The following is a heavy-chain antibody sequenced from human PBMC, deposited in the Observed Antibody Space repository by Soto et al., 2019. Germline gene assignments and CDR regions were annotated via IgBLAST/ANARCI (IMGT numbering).Heavy chain of an antibody. CDR2: SSPMFGLT. CDR3: ARILSEFGGGITPRYYHGLDV. V-gene: IGHV1-69*01. CDR1: GGTFRSYF. J-gene: IGHJ6*02. Sequence: QEQLLQSGAEVKKPGASVQGSCKAPGGTFRSYFISWVRQAPGQGREWMGASSPMFGLTSSRQRFQCRLRITAAESASTAYMYLTSLTYEAKAVYYCARILSEFGGGITPRYYHGLDVWGQGTTVTVSS. D-gene: IGHD3-16*01.